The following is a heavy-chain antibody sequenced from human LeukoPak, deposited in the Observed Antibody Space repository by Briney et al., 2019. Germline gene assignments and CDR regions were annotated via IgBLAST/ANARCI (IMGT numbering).Heavy chain of an antibody. Sequence: SETLSLTCTVSGGSISSSSYYWSWIRRPPGKGLEWIGEINHSGSTNYNPSLKSRVTISVDTSKNQFSLKLSSVTAADTAVYYCARGRYCSSTSCYDDYWGQGTLVTVSS. J-gene: IGHJ4*02. D-gene: IGHD2-2*01. CDR1: GGSISSSSYY. V-gene: IGHV4-39*07. CDR2: INHSGST. CDR3: ARGRYCSSTSCYDDY.